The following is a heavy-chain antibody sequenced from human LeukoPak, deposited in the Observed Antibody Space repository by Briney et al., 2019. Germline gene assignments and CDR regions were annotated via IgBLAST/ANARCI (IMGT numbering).Heavy chain of an antibody. CDR2: ISDSGANT. V-gene: IGHV3-23*01. D-gene: IGHD6-19*01. Sequence: GGSLRLSCAASGFTFSSYAMHWVRQAPGKGLEWVSTISDSGANTYYADSVRGRFTISRDNSKNTLYLQKNSLRADDTAIYYCAKSMTLQWRGFFDLWGRGTHVTVSS. CDR3: AKSMTLQWRGFFDL. CDR1: GFTFSSYA. J-gene: IGHJ2*01.